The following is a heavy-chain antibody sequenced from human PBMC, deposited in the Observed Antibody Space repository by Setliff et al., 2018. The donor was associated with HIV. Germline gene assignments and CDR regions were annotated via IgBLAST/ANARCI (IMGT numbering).Heavy chain of an antibody. Sequence: QPGGSLRLSCAASGFTFSSYTMHWVRQAPGKGLEWVAAISGSGGSTYYIDSVKGRFIISRDNSRNTLSLQLNSLRVEDTAVYFCAKGPQQTGWYGGACDVWGQGTMVTVSS. V-gene: IGHV3-23*01. CDR1: GFTFSSYT. CDR3: AKGPQQTGWYGGACDV. CDR2: ISGSGGST. J-gene: IGHJ3*01. D-gene: IGHD6-19*01.